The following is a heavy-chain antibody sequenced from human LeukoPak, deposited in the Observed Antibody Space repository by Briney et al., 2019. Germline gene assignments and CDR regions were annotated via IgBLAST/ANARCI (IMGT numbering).Heavy chain of an antibody. CDR1: GGSISSSSYY. V-gene: IGHV4-39*07. CDR3: ARTPSGDGDDPYFDY. J-gene: IGHJ4*02. CDR2: IYYSGST. D-gene: IGHD4-17*01. Sequence: PSETLSLTCTVSGGSISSSSYYWGWIRQPPGKGLEWIGSIYYSGSTYYNPSLKSRVTISVDTSKNQFSLKLSSVTAADTAVYYCARTPSGDGDDPYFDYWGQGTLVTVSS.